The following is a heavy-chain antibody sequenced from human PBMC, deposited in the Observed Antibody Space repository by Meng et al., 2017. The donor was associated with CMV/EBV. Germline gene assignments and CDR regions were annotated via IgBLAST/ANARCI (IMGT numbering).Heavy chain of an antibody. CDR1: GYTFTSYG. Sequence: ASVKVSCKASGYTFTSYGISWMRQAPGQGLEWMGWIRAYNGNTNYAQKLQGRVTMTTDTSTSTAYMELRSLRSDDTAVYYCARSRVGAWTWFDPWGQGTLVTVSS. CDR2: IRAYNGNT. CDR3: ARSRVGAWTWFDP. V-gene: IGHV1-18*01. J-gene: IGHJ5*02. D-gene: IGHD1-26*01.